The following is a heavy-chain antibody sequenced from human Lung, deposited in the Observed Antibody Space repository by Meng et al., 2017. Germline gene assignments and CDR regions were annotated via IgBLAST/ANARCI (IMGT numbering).Heavy chain of an antibody. CDR1: GYSFTSYA. D-gene: IGHD6-19*01. CDR2: LSPVDGNT. CDR3: AREVPYTSGWYPQGH. J-gene: IGHJ4*02. V-gene: IGHV1-3*01. Sequence: QVQLVQSGAEVKKPGASVRVPGKASGYSFTSYAMHWVRQAPGQRLEWMGWLSPVDGNTKYSQNFQGRVTITRDTSASTAYMELSSLRSEDTAVYYCAREVPYTSGWYPQGHWGQGTLVTVSS.